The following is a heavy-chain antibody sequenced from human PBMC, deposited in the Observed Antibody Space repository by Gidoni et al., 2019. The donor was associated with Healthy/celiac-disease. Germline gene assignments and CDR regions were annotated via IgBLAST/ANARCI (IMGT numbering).Heavy chain of an antibody. CDR3: AKKIGNEYGVWEDY. CDR1: VFTFSGYA. Sequence: EVRLLESGGGVLQPGGSMGPSCAACVFTFSGYAMSGVRQAPGRGLEGVSAISGSGGSTSYADSVKGRFTISRDNSKNTLYLQMNSLRAEDTAVYYCAKKIGNEYGVWEDYWGQGTLVTVSS. J-gene: IGHJ4*02. V-gene: IGHV3-23*01. D-gene: IGHD4-17*01. CDR2: ISGSGGST.